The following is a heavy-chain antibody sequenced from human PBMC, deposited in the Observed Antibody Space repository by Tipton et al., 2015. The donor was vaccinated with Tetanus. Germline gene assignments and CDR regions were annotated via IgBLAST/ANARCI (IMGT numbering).Heavy chain of an antibody. V-gene: IGHV4-39*01. J-gene: IGHJ4*02. CDR3: ARSIPAGPVWPYEH. Sequence: TLSLTCTVSGGSITSSDYFWGWIRQPPGKGLEWIANVHYTGDTYYSPSLQSRVTISVDTSKNQSSLRLGSVTASDTAVYYCARSIPAGPVWPYEHWGQGTLVTVSS. CDR1: GGSITSSDYF. CDR2: VHYTGDT. D-gene: IGHD2-21*01.